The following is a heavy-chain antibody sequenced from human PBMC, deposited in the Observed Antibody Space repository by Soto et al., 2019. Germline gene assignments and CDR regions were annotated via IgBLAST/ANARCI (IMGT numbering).Heavy chain of an antibody. CDR1: GFTFNNAW. CDR3: TTAPRWELPGNFDY. CDR2: IKSNSDGGTT. Sequence: EVQLVESGGGLVTPGESLRLSCAASGFTFNNAWMSWVRQAPGKGLEWVGRIKSNSDGGTTDYAAPVKGRFTISRDDSENPQYLQMNSLKAEDTAVYYCTTAPRWELPGNFDYWGQGTLVTVSS. D-gene: IGHD1-26*01. J-gene: IGHJ4*02. V-gene: IGHV3-15*01.